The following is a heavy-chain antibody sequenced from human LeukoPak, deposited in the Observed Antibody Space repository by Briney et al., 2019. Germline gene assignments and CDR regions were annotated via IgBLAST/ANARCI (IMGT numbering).Heavy chain of an antibody. D-gene: IGHD3-22*01. CDR1: GGSISRSNYY. CDR2: MYYSGST. J-gene: IGHJ5*02. CDR3: ARLYYKGVRGENWFDP. V-gene: IGHV4-39*01. Sequence: YPSETLSLTCTVSGGSISRSNYYWGWIRQPPGKGLEWIGSMYYSGSTYYNPSLKSRVTISADTSKNQFSLKLSSVTAADTAVYYCARLYYKGVRGENWFDPWGQGTLVTVSS.